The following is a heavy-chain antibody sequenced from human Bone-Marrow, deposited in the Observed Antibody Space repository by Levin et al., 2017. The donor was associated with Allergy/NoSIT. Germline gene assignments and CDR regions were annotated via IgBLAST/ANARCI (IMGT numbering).Heavy chain of an antibody. V-gene: IGHV4-31*03. CDR1: GGSISSVKYY. D-gene: IGHD6-13*01. J-gene: IGHJ3*02. CDR2: ISYSGSP. Sequence: SETLSLTCSVSGGSISSVKYYWSWIRQHPGKGLEWIGYISYSGSPFYNPSLKSRLVISVDTSKNQISLDVTSVTAADTAVYYCASTAYSSISTFDIWGQGTMVTVSS. CDR3: ASTAYSSISTFDI.